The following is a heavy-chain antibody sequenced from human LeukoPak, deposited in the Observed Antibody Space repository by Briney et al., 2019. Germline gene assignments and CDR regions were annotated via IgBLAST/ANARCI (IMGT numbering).Heavy chain of an antibody. D-gene: IGHD3-22*01. Sequence: SETLSLTCAVYGGSFSGYYWSWIRQPPGKGLEWIGSIYYSGSTYYNPSLKSRVTISVDTSKNQFSLKLSSVTAADTAVYYCARLNPPITMIVVDARRGYFDYWGQGTLVTVSS. V-gene: IGHV4-34*01. CDR2: IYYSGST. J-gene: IGHJ4*02. CDR1: GGSFSGYY. CDR3: ARLNPPITMIVVDARRGYFDY.